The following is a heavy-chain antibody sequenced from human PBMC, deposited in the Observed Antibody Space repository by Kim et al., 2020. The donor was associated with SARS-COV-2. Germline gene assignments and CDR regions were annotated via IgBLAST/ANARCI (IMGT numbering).Heavy chain of an antibody. D-gene: IGHD2-15*01. Sequence: GGSLRLSCAASGFTFDYYAMHWVRQAPGKGLEWVSGISWNSGSIAYADSMKGRFTISRDNAKNSLYLQMNSLRAEDTALYYCAKDIERYSTYYYYGMDVWGQWTTVTVSS. V-gene: IGHV3-9*01. CDR2: ISWNSGSI. CDR3: AKDIERYSTYYYYGMDV. J-gene: IGHJ6*02. CDR1: GFTFDYYA.